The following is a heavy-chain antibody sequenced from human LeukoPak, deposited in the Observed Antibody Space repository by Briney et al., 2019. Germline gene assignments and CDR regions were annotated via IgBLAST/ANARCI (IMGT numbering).Heavy chain of an antibody. CDR2: INSDGSST. CDR1: GFTVSSYW. D-gene: IGHD5-24*01. J-gene: IGHJ6*03. CDR3: ARGTWATLYYYYMDV. Sequence: GGSLRLSCAASGFTVSSYWMHWVRQAPGKGLVWDSRINSDGSSTSYADSVKGRFTISRDNAKNTLYLQMNSLRAEDTAVYYCARGTWATLYYYYMDVWGKGTTVTVSS. V-gene: IGHV3-74*01.